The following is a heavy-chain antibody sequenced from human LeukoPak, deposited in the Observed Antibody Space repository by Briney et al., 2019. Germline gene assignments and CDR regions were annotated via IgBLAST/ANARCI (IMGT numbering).Heavy chain of an antibody. J-gene: IGHJ4*02. CDR3: ARGDGYNAIFDY. CDR1: GFTVSDYY. V-gene: IGHV3-53*01. D-gene: IGHD5-24*01. Sequence: GGSLRLSCVASGFTVSDYYMSWVRQAPGKGLEWVSLLYTDDTTIYADSVEGRFTISRDNAKNTLYLQMNSLRAEDTAVYYCARGDGYNAIFDYWGQGTLVTVSS. CDR2: LYTDDTT.